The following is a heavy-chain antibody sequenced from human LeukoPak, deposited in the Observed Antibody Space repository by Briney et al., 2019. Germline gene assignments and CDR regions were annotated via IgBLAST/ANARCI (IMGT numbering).Heavy chain of an antibody. Sequence: ASVKVSCKASGYTFTGYYMHWVRQAPGQGLEWMGWINPNSGGTNYAQKFQGRVTMTRDTSISTAYMELSRLRSDDTAVYYCVRDYGSGSPDAFDIWGQGTMVTVSS. CDR1: GYTFTGYY. CDR3: VRDYGSGSPDAFDI. D-gene: IGHD3-10*01. CDR2: INPNSGGT. V-gene: IGHV1-2*02. J-gene: IGHJ3*02.